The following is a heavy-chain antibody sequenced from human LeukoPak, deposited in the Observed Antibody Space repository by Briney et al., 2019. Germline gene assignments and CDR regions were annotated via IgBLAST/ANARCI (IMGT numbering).Heavy chain of an antibody. D-gene: IGHD4-17*01. Sequence: SETLSLTCTVSGGSISSSSYYWGWIRQPTGKWLEWIGSIYYSGSTYYNPSLKSRVTISVDTSKNQFSLKLSSVTAADTAVYYCARHPDYGDYDWGQGTLVTVSS. CDR1: GGSISSSSYY. J-gene: IGHJ4*02. CDR2: IYYSGST. CDR3: ARHPDYGDYD. V-gene: IGHV4-39*01.